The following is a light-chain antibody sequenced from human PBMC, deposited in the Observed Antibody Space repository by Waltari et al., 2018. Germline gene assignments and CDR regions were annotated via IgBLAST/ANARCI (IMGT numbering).Light chain of an antibody. CDR2: AST. J-gene: IGKJ1*01. CDR1: RRFTWY. CDR3: QQSYDIPQT. Sequence: DIQMTQAPSSLSASVGERVTVTCRASRRFTWYLHWYQHKAGKAPKLLIYASTNLQSGVSSRFSGSGSGTDFTLTITSLQPEDSATYYCQQSYDIPQTFGQGTKVEI. V-gene: IGKV1-39*01.